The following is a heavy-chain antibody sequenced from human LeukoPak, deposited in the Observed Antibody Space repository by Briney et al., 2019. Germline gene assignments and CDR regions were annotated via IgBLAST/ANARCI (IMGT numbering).Heavy chain of an antibody. J-gene: IGHJ3*02. CDR2: ISYDGSNK. Sequence: GGSLRLSCAASGFTFSSYAMHWVRQAPGKGLEWVAVISYDGSNKYYADSVKGRFTISRDNSKNTLYLQMNSLRAEDTAVYYCARQLTIFGVARLQDAFDIWGQGTMVTVSS. D-gene: IGHD3-3*01. CDR1: GFTFSSYA. CDR3: ARQLTIFGVARLQDAFDI. V-gene: IGHV3-30-3*01.